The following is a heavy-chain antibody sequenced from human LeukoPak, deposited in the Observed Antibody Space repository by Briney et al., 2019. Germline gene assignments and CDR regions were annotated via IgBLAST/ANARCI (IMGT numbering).Heavy chain of an antibody. D-gene: IGHD3-10*01. CDR2: INYSGST. J-gene: IGHJ3*02. CDR3: AREAEGKITHDAFDI. CDR1: GGSISSYY. Sequence: PSETLSLTCTVSGGSISSYYWSWIRQPPGKGLEWIGYINYSGSTNYNPCLKSRVTISVDTSKNQISLKLSSVTAADTAVYYCAREAEGKITHDAFDIWGQGTMVTVSS. V-gene: IGHV4-59*01.